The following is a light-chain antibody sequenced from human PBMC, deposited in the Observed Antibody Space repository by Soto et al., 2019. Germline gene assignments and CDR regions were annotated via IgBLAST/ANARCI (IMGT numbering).Light chain of an antibody. CDR1: SSDIGGYDF. CDR3: SSFSVSHIV. J-gene: IGLJ1*01. Sequence: QSALTQPPSASGSPGQSVTISCTGTSSDIGGYDFVSWYQQHPDKAPKLIIYEVNKRPSGVPDRFSGSRSGNTASLTVSGLRAEDEADYYCSSFSVSHIVFGTGTQLTVL. V-gene: IGLV2-8*01. CDR2: EVN.